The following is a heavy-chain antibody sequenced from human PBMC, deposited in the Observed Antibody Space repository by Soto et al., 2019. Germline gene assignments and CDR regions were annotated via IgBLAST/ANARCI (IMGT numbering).Heavy chain of an antibody. CDR3: AKDQEFNWNDVIGWFDP. J-gene: IGHJ5*02. D-gene: IGHD1-1*01. CDR1: GFTFSSYG. V-gene: IGHV3-30*18. CDR2: ISYDGSNN. Sequence: QVQLVESGGGVVQPGRSLRLSCAASGFTFSSYGMHWVRQAPGKGLEWVAVISYDGSNNYYADSVKGRFTISRDNSKNTLYLQMNSLRAEDTAVYYCAKDQEFNWNDVIGWFDPWGQGTLVTVSS.